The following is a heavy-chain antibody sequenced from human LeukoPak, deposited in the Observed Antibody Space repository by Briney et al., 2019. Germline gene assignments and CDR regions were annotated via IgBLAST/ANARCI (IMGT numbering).Heavy chain of an antibody. CDR2: IIPIFGTA. J-gene: IGHJ4*02. D-gene: IGHD4-17*01. Sequence: SVKVSCKASGGTFSSYAISWVRQAPGQGLEWMGGIIPIFGTANYAQKFQGRVTITTDESTSTAYMELSSLRSEDTAVYYCARDPYGDHTFDYWGQGTLVTVSS. CDR1: GGTFSSYA. CDR3: ARDPYGDHTFDY. V-gene: IGHV1-69*05.